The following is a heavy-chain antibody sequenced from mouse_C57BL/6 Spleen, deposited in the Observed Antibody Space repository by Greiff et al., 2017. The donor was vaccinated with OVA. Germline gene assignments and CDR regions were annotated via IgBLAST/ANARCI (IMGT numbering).Heavy chain of an antibody. CDR2: INPSNGGT. CDR3: ARSPYGNYRSFDY. D-gene: IGHD2-1*01. Sequence: QVQLQQPGTELVKPGASVKLSCKASGYTFTSYWMHWVKQRPGQGLEWIGNINPSNGGTNYNEKFKSKATLTVDKSSSTAYMQLSILTSEDSAVYYCARSPYGNYRSFDYWGQGTTLTVSS. CDR1: GYTFTSYW. V-gene: IGHV1-53*01. J-gene: IGHJ2*01.